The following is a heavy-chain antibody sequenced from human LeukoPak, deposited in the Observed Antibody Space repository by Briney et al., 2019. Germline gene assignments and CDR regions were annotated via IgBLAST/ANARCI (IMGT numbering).Heavy chain of an antibody. V-gene: IGHV4-59*01. D-gene: IGHD3-10*01. J-gene: IGHJ4*02. CDR3: ARDMGPMVRGVYFDY. CDR2: IYYSRST. CDR1: GGSISSYY. Sequence: SETLSLTCTVSGGSISSYYWSWIRQPPGKGLEWIGYIYYSRSTNYNPSLKSRVTISVDTSKNQFSLKLSSVTAADTAVYYCARDMGPMVRGVYFDYWGQGTLVTVSS.